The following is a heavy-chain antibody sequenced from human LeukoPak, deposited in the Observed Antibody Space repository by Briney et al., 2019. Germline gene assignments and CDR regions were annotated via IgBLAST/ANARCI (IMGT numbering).Heavy chain of an antibody. Sequence: SETLSLTCTVSGGSISSSSYYWGWIRQPPGKGLECIGSIYYSGSTYYNPSLKSRVTISVDTSKNQFSLKLSSVTAADTTVYYCARASSGFFDSWGQGTLVTVSS. CDR3: ARASSGFFDS. V-gene: IGHV4-39*07. D-gene: IGHD3-22*01. J-gene: IGHJ4*02. CDR2: IYYSGST. CDR1: GGSISSSSYY.